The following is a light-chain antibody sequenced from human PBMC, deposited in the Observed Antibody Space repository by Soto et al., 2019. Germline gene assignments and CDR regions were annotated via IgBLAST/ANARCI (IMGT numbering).Light chain of an antibody. CDR3: KKYYSAPAT. CDR2: AAS. V-gene: IGKV1-27*01. Sequence: DIQMTQSPSSLSASVGDRVTITCRASQGISSYLAWYQQKPGKVPKVLIYAASTLHSGVPSRFSGSGSGTEFTLTISKVQPEDVATYYYKKYYSAPATLGQGTKVEIK. CDR1: QGISSY. J-gene: IGKJ1*01.